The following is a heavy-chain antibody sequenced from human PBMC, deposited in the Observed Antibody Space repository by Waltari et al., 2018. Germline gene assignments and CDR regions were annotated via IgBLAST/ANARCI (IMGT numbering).Heavy chain of an antibody. CDR3: ARDSGGYQLLPRYYGMDV. CDR2: IYYSGST. J-gene: IGHJ6*02. D-gene: IGHD2-2*01. CDR1: GGSISSYY. Sequence: QVQLQESGPGLVKPSETLSLTCTVSGGSISSYYWSWIRQPPGKGLEWIGYIYYSGSTNYNPSLKSRVTISVDTSKNQFSLKLSSVTAADTAVYYCARDSGGYQLLPRYYGMDVWGQGTTVTVSS. V-gene: IGHV4-59*01.